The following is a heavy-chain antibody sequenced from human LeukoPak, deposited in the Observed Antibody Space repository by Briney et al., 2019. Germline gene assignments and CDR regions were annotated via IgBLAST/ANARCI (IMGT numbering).Heavy chain of an antibody. CDR2: LIPIFGIA. V-gene: IGHV1-69*13. J-gene: IGHJ5*02. CDR3: ARVLVSSSFDP. CDR1: GDSFSSNA. Sequence: ASVKVSCKASGDSFSSNAISWVRQAPGQGLEWMGGLIPIFGIANYAQQFQGRVTITADESTSTAYMELSSLRSEDTALYYCARVLVSSSFDPWGQGTLVTVSS. D-gene: IGHD6-13*01.